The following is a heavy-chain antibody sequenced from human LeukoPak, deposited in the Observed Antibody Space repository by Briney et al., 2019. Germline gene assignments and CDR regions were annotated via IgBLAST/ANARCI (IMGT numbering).Heavy chain of an antibody. CDR1: GFTFSSYS. J-gene: IGHJ6*02. Sequence: GSLRLSCAASGFTFSSYSMNWVRQAPGKGLEWVSSISSSSSYIYYADSVKGRFTISRDNAKNSLYLQMNSLRAEDTAVYYCARDLGYCSSTSCYDYYYGMDVWGQGTTVTVSS. D-gene: IGHD2-2*01. V-gene: IGHV3-21*01. CDR2: ISSSSSYI. CDR3: ARDLGYCSSTSCYDYYYGMDV.